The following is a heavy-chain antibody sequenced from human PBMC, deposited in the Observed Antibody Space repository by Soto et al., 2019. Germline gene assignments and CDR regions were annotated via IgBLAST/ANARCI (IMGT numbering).Heavy chain of an antibody. CDR3: AKDRLWSSAVYSSSPPFDY. V-gene: IGHV3-23*01. Sequence: EVQLLESGGGLVQPGGSLRLSCAASRFTFSSYAMSWVRQAPGKGLEWVSAISGSGGSTYYADSVKGRFTIPRDNSKNTLYLQMNSLRAEDTAVYYCAKDRLWSSAVYSSSPPFDYWGQGTLVTVSS. J-gene: IGHJ4*02. CDR2: ISGSGGST. D-gene: IGHD6-13*01. CDR1: RFTFSSYA.